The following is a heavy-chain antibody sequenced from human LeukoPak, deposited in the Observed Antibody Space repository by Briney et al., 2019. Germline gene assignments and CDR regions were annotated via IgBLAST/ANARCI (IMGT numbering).Heavy chain of an antibody. J-gene: IGHJ3*02. CDR2: IYYGGST. V-gene: IGHV4-59*01. Sequence: SETLSLTCTVSGGSISSYYWSWIRQPPGKGLEWIGYIYYGGSTNYNPSLKSRVTISVDTSKNQFSLKLSSVTAADTAVYYCARDGIAVAGTLPSAFDIWGQGTMVTVSS. CDR3: ARDGIAVAGTLPSAFDI. CDR1: GGSISSYY. D-gene: IGHD6-19*01.